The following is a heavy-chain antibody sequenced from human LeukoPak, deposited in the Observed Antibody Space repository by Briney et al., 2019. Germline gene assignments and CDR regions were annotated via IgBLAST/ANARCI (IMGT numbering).Heavy chain of an antibody. CDR3: VKEERGYSYGDY. CDR1: GFTFNNCA. Sequence: GGSLRLSCAASGFTFNNCAMSWVRQPPGKGLEWVSAVTDDGTTTYYADSVKGRFTISRDNSKNTVYLQMNYLAADDTARYYCVKEERGYSYGDYWGQGTLVTVSS. D-gene: IGHD5-18*01. CDR2: VTDDGTTT. J-gene: IGHJ4*02. V-gene: IGHV3-23*01.